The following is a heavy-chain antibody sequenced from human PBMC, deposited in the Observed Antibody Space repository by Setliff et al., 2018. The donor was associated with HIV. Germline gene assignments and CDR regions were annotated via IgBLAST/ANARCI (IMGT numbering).Heavy chain of an antibody. J-gene: IGHJ4*02. Sequence: PGGSLRLSCAASGFTLNHAWMSWVRQAPGKGLEWVGRIKTKTDGGTTDYAAPVKGRFTISRDDSENTLYLQMISLKTEDTAVYYCTTGTRLVDWGQRALVTVSS. CDR3: TTGTRLVD. CDR2: IKTKTDGGTT. D-gene: IGHD2-21*01. CDR1: GFTLNHAW. V-gene: IGHV3-15*01.